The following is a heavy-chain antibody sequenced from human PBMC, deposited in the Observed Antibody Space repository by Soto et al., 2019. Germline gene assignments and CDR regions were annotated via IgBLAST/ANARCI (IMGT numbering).Heavy chain of an antibody. CDR1: GGSISTSRSY. V-gene: IGHV4-39*01. J-gene: IGHJ5*02. CDR2: TFYSGST. CDR3: ARQPTTGDTDLWFDP. D-gene: IGHD2-21*01. Sequence: QLQLLESGPGLVKASETLSLTCNVSGGSISTSRSYWAWIRQPPGKGLKWLANTFYSGSTYYNPSIASRVNVPGETSKNEFSLKLRSVTAADTAVYYCARQPTTGDTDLWFDPWGQGTLVTVSS.